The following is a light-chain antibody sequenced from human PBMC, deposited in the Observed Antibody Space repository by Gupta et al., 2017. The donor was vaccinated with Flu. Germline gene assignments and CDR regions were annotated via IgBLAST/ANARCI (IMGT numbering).Light chain of an antibody. Sequence: MVLTKSPGTLSLSPRESATPTCRASQSVGSSYLAWYQQKPGQAPRLLIYGASSRATGIPDRFSGSGSGTDFTLTISTLEPEDSAVYYCQQYGSSPLTFGGGTKVEIK. CDR1: QSVGSSY. CDR3: QQYGSSPLT. CDR2: GAS. V-gene: IGKV3-20*01. J-gene: IGKJ4*01.